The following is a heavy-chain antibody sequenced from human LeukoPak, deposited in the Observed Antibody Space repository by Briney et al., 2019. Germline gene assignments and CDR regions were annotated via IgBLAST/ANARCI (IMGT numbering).Heavy chain of an antibody. D-gene: IGHD3-22*01. CDR3: AKDRPNYYESNGHYYRRDGDY. V-gene: IGHV3-23*01. CDR1: TFTFENYA. J-gene: IGHJ4*02. Sequence: GGSLRLSCAASTFTFENYAMSWVRQAPGKGLEWVSSISSRGDITFYADSVKGRFTISRDNSNYALYLQMNSLRAEDAAVYYCAKDRPNYYESNGHYYRRDGDYWGQGTLVTVS. CDR2: ISSRGDIT.